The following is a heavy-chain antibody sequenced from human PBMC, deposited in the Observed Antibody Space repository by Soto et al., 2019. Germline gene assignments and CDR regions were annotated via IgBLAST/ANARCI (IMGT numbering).Heavy chain of an antibody. CDR2: IHHDGDT. D-gene: IGHD3-10*01. J-gene: IGHJ4*02. V-gene: IGHV4-34*01. Sequence: QVQLQQWGAGLLKPSETLSLTCTVYGGSFSRYHWNWIRQAPGKGLEWIGEIHHDGDTNYSPSLEGRVTISVDTSKNEFSLKLSSVTAADTGVYYCARGYGEEWPTSDFWGQGTLVTVSS. CDR3: ARGYGEEWPTSDF. CDR1: GGSFSRYH.